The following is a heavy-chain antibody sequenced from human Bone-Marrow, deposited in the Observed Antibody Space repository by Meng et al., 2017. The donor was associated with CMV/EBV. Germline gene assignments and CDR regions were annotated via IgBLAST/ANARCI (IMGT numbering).Heavy chain of an antibody. Sequence: VRLQAWCGVLLERTGTRSAAGVVYGAHVCGYWRWVRQPPGKGLEWIGEITHSGSTNYHVSLKSRVTISIDTSKNQFSLKLSSVTATDTAVYYCAPGFRSWSGSYSSWGQGTLVTISS. D-gene: IGHD1-26*01. CDR3: APGFRSWSGSYSS. CDR2: ITHSGST. J-gene: IGHJ4*02. V-gene: IGHV4-34*01. CDR1: GAHVCGY.